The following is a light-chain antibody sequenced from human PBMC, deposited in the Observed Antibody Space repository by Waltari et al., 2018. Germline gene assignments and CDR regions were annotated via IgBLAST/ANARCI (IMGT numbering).Light chain of an antibody. CDR1: SSDVGYYNY. CDR3: SSYTRSSTFL. V-gene: IGLV2-14*01. CDR2: DVN. Sequence: QSALTQPASVSASPGQSISLSCTETSSDVGYYNYDHWYQQHPAKAPKLIIYDVNKRPSGGSNRFSASKSGNTASLTISGLQPEDEADYYCSSYTRSSTFLFGGGTKLTVL. J-gene: IGLJ3*02.